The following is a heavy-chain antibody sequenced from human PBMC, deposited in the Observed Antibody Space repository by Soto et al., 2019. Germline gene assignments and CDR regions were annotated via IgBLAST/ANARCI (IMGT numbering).Heavy chain of an antibody. D-gene: IGHD2-8*01. J-gene: IGHJ4*02. V-gene: IGHV4-39*01. CDR2: IYYTGST. CDR1: GDSISSDNYY. Sequence: QLQLQESGPGLVKPSETLSLTCTVSGDSISSDNYYCGWIRQPPGKGLEWIGSIYYTGSTYYNPSLKIRVIMSVDRSKTQFSLKLSSVTAADTAVYYCARHPGYAVPTVYATHYFNYWGQGILVTVST. CDR3: ARHPGYAVPTVYATHYFNY.